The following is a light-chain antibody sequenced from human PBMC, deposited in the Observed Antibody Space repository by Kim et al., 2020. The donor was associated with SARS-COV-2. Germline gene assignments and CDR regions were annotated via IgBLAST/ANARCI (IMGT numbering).Light chain of an antibody. CDR3: QSYNRSNVV. Sequence: GKKVTITCTRSSGSIDDKYVQWYQQRPGGVPTAVIYEDDQRPSGVSDRFSGSIDNSSNSASLTISGLKTEDEADYYCQSYNRSNVVFGGGTKLTVL. CDR1: SGSIDDKY. CDR2: EDD. V-gene: IGLV6-57*03. J-gene: IGLJ2*01.